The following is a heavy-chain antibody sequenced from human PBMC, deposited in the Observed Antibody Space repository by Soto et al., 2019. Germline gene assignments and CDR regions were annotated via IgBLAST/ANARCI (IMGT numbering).Heavy chain of an antibody. CDR2: ISWDGLAQ. Sequence: VQLVESGGGVVQPGRSLRLLCEASGFSFSRYGMHWVRQAPGMGLEWVAVISWDGLAQYYADSVKGRFTISRDNAKNSLYLQMNSLRAEDTAVYYCARDLGYYDSSGYFDYWGQGTLVTVSS. CDR1: GFSFSRYG. CDR3: ARDLGYYDSSGYFDY. V-gene: IGHV3-30*03. J-gene: IGHJ4*02. D-gene: IGHD3-22*01.